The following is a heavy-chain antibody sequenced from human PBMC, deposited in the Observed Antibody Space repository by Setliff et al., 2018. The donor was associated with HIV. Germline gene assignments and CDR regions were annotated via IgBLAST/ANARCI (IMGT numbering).Heavy chain of an antibody. CDR1: GGSISSGSYY. CDR2: IYTSGST. CDR3: ARDQGY. Sequence: SETLSLTCTVSGGSISSGSYYWSWIRQPAGKGLEWIGRIYTSGSTNYNPSLKSQVTISVDTSKNQFSLKLSSVTAADTAVYYCARDQGYWGQGTLVTVSS. J-gene: IGHJ4*02. V-gene: IGHV4-61*02.